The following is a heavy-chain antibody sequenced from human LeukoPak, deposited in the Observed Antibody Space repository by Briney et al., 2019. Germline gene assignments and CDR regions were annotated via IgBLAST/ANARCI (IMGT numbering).Heavy chain of an antibody. D-gene: IGHD6-13*01. V-gene: IGHV4-34*01. Sequence: SETLSLTCAVYGGSFSGYYWSWIRQPPGKGLEWIGEINHSGSTNYNPSLKSRVIISVDTSKNQFSLKLSSVTAADTAVYYCARDRIAAAGPVLIDYGMDVWGQGTTVTVSS. CDR3: ARDRIAAAGPVLIDYGMDV. CDR2: INHSGST. CDR1: GGSFSGYY. J-gene: IGHJ6*02.